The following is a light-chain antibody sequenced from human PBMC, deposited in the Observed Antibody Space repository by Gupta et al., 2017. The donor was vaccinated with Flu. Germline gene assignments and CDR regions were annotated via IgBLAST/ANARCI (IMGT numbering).Light chain of an antibody. CDR1: QSLLHSNGYNY. J-gene: IGKJ2*01. CDR3: RQALQTPYT. Sequence: VTPGKPASISCRASQSLLHSNGYNYLDWYLQKPGQSPQPLIYLGSNRASGVPDRFSGSGSGTDFTLKISRVEAEDVGVYYCRQALQTPYTFGQGTKLEIK. CDR2: LGS. V-gene: IGKV2-28*01.